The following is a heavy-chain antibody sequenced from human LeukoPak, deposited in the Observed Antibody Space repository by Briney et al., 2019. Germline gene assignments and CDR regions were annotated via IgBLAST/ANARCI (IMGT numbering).Heavy chain of an antibody. D-gene: IGHD3-10*01. CDR2: IRYDGNDK. Sequence: GGSLRLSCAASGFTFSYYGMHWVRQAPGKGLEWVAFIRYDGNDKFYADPVKGRFTISRDTSRNTLYLQMNSLRTDDTAVYYCAKDLMRDRWFGESWGQGTLVTVSS. J-gene: IGHJ5*02. CDR3: AKDLMRDRWFGES. V-gene: IGHV3-30*02. CDR1: GFTFSYYG.